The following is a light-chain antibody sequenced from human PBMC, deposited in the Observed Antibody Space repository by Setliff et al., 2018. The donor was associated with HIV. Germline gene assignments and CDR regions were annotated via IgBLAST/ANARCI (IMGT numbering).Light chain of an antibody. V-gene: IGLV2-11*01. CDR3: CSNGARPTLYV. Sequence: LTQPRSVSGSPGQSVTISCTGSSSDIGASDYVSWYQQHPGKAPKLIIYDVTERPSGVPDRFSGSKSYHTASLTISGLQAEDEADYYCCSNGARPTLYVFGTGTKVTVL. CDR2: DVT. J-gene: IGLJ1*01. CDR1: SSDIGASDY.